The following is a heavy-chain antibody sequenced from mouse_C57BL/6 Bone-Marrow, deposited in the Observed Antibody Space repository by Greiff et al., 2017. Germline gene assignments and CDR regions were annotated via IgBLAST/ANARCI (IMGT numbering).Heavy chain of an antibody. V-gene: IGHV1-81*01. J-gene: IGHJ2*01. CDR2: ICPRSGNT. CDR3: ARSKGYYSGSRGDY. D-gene: IGHD1-1*01. CDR1: GYTFTSYG. Sequence: VQLQQSGAELARPGASVKLSCTASGYTFTSYGISWVKQRPGQSLAWIGYICPRSGNTYYNENFKGKATLTADKSSSTGYMVLSRLTSEDSAVYSCARSKGYYSGSRGDYWGQGTTLTVSA.